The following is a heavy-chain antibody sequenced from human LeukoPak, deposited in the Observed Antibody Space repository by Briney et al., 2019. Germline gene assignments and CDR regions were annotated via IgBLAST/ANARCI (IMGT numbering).Heavy chain of an antibody. CDR2: INPDSGGT. CDR3: ATGNYDILTGIY. D-gene: IGHD3-9*01. Sequence: ASVKVSSKASGYTFIGHYIYWVRQAPGQGIEWVGHINPDSGGTKYAQKFQDRVTMSRDTSITTAYMELSRLTSDDTAIYYCATGNYDILTGIYWGQGTLVTVSS. J-gene: IGHJ4*02. V-gene: IGHV1-2*06. CDR1: GYTFIGHY.